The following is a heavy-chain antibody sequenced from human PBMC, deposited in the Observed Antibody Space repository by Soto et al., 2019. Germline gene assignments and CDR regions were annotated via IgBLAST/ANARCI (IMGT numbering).Heavy chain of an antibody. Sequence: EVQLVESGGGLVQPGGSLRLSCAASGFTVSGNYMSWVRQAPGKGLEWVSVIYSGGSTYYADSVKGRFTISRHNSKNTLYLQMNRLRAADTAVYYCASTSMVRGVITPLYYYYYYMDVWGKGTTVTVSS. J-gene: IGHJ6*03. CDR2: IYSGGST. V-gene: IGHV3-53*04. CDR1: GFTVSGNY. D-gene: IGHD3-10*01. CDR3: ASTSMVRGVITPLYYYYYYMDV.